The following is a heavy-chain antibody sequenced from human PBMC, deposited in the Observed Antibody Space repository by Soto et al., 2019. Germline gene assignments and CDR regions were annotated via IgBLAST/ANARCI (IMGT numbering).Heavy chain of an antibody. Sequence: QVQLVQSGAEVKKPGASVKVSCKASGYTYTSYDINWVRQATGQGLEWMGWMNPNSGNTGYAQKFQGRVTMTRNTSISTAYMELSSLRSEDTAVYYCARERGSGSYYTPWFDPWGQGTLVTVSS. CDR1: GYTYTSYD. J-gene: IGHJ5*02. V-gene: IGHV1-8*01. CDR3: ARERGSGSYYTPWFDP. CDR2: MNPNSGNT. D-gene: IGHD3-10*01.